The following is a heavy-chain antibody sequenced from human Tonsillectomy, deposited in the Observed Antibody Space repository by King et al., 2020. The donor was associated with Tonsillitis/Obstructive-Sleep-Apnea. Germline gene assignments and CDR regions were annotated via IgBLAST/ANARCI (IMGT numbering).Heavy chain of an antibody. CDR3: ARTMYYDFWSGYLANDACDI. CDR2: IWYDGSNK. V-gene: IGHV3-33*01. J-gene: IGHJ3*02. Sequence: VQLVESGGGVVQPGRSLRLSCAASGFTFSSYGMHWVRQAPGKGLEWVAVIWYDGSNKYYADSVKGRFTISRDNSKNTLYLQINSLRAEATAVYYCARTMYYDFWSGYLANDACDIWGQGTMVTVSS. CDR1: GFTFSSYG. D-gene: IGHD3-3*01.